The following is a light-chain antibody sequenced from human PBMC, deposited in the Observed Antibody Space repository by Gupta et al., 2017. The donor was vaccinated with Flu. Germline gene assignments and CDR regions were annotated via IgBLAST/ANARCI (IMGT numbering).Light chain of an antibody. CDR2: LGS. CDR3: MQALQTLT. CDR1: QSLLHSNGYNY. J-gene: IGKJ4*01. V-gene: IGKV2-28*01. Sequence: DIVMTQSPLSLPVTPGEPASISYRSSQSLLHSNGYNYLDWYLQKPGQSPQLLIYLGSNRASGVPDRFSGSGSGTDFTLKISRVEAEDVGVYYCMQALQTLTCGGGTKVEIK.